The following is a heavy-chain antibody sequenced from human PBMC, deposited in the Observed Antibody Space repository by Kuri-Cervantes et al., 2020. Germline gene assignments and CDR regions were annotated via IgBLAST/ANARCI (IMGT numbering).Heavy chain of an antibody. D-gene: IGHD5-12*01. CDR3: AKDKGSGYANGAFDI. J-gene: IGHJ3*02. CDR1: GGTFSSYA. CDR2: IIPIFGTA. Sequence: SVKVSCKASGGTFSSYAISWVRQAPGQGLEWMGGIIPIFGTANYAQNFQGRVTMTEDTSTNIAYMELSSLRSEDTAVYYCAKDKGSGYANGAFDIWGQGTMVTVSS. V-gene: IGHV1-69*06.